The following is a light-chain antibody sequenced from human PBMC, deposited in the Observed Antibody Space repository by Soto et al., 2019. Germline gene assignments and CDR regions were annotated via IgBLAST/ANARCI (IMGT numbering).Light chain of an antibody. J-gene: IGKJ1*01. CDR1: QSISSY. CDR2: AAS. V-gene: IGKV1-39*01. CDR3: EQSYSTPRT. Sequence: DIQMTQSPSSLSASVVDRVTITCRASQSISSYLNWYQQKPGKAPKLLIYAASSLQSGVPSRFSGSGSGTAFTLTISSLQPEDFATYYCEQSYSTPRTFGQGTKVEIK.